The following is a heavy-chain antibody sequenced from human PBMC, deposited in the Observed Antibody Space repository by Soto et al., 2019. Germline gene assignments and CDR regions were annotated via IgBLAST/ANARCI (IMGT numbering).Heavy chain of an antibody. J-gene: IGHJ4*02. Sequence: GESLKISCKGSGYSFASYWISWVRQMPGKGLEWMGRIDPSDFYTNYSPSFQGHVTISADKSISTAYLQWSSLKASDTAMYYWARQFLGKVVAARVEWGQGTLVTVSS. D-gene: IGHD2-15*01. CDR2: IDPSDFYT. CDR3: ARQFLGKVVAARVE. V-gene: IGHV5-10-1*01. CDR1: GYSFASYW.